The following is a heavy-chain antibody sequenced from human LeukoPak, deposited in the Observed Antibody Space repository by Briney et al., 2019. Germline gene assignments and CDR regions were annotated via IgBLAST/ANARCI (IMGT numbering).Heavy chain of an antibody. CDR3: ATSLGPLTEY. D-gene: IGHD7-27*01. J-gene: IGHJ4*02. CDR2: ISGSGDRT. CDR1: GFTFSSYD. V-gene: IGHV3-23*01. Sequence: HPGGSLRLSCAASGFTFSSYDVSWVRQAPGKGLEWVSAISGSGDRTHYADSVKGRFTISRDNSKNTLYLQMDSLRAEDTAVYYCATSLGPLTEYWGQGTLVTVPS.